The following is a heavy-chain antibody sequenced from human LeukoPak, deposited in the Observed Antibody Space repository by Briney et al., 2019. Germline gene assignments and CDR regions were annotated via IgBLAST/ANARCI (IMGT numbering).Heavy chain of an antibody. CDR1: GGTFSSYA. D-gene: IGHD3-10*01. Sequence: SVKVSCKASGGTFSSYAISWVRQAPGQGLEWMGGIIPIFGTANYAQKFQGRVTITADKSTSTAYMELRSLRSDDTAVYYCARKAGYYYMDVWGKGTTVTVSS. CDR3: ARKAGYYYMDV. J-gene: IGHJ6*03. CDR2: IIPIFGTA. V-gene: IGHV1-69*06.